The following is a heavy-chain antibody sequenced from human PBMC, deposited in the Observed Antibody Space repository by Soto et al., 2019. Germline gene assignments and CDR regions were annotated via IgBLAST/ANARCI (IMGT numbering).Heavy chain of an antibody. CDR2: ISAYNGNT. CDR3: ARVVEVVVVPAKYNWFDP. CDR1: GYTFTSYG. Sequence: GPSVKVSCKASGYTFTSYGISWVRQAPGQGLEWMGWISAYNGNTNYAQKLQGRVTMTTDTSTSTAYMELRSLRSDDTAVYYCARVVEVVVVPAKYNWFDPWGQGTLVTVSS. J-gene: IGHJ5*02. D-gene: IGHD2-2*01. V-gene: IGHV1-18*01.